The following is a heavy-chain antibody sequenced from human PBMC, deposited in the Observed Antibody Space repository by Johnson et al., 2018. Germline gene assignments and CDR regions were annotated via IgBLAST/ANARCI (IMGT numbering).Heavy chain of an antibody. CDR1: GGSISTYY. CDR2: IYYSGST. J-gene: IGHJ3*02. CDR3: ASVDDYVRAFDI. V-gene: IGHV4-59*01. Sequence: QVQLQESGPGLVKPSETXSLTCTVSGGSISTYYWSWIRQPPGKGLEWIGYIYYSGSTNYNPSPKSRVPISLDTSKNLFSLKFSSVTAADTAVYYCASVDDYVRAFDIWGQGTMVTVSS. D-gene: IGHD4-17*01.